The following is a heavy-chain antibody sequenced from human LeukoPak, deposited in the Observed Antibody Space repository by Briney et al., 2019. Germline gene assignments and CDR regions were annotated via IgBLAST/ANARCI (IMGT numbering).Heavy chain of an antibody. Sequence: GASVKVSCKASGYTFTDYYIHWVRQAPGQGLEWMGWINPTSGATNYAQKFHGRVSLTTDTSTTTAYMELRSLKSDDTAVFFCATFDYQFVTNDPFDVWGQGTLVTVSS. D-gene: IGHD3-16*02. CDR1: GYTFTDYY. V-gene: IGHV1-2*02. CDR3: ATFDYQFVTNDPFDV. J-gene: IGHJ3*01. CDR2: INPTSGAT.